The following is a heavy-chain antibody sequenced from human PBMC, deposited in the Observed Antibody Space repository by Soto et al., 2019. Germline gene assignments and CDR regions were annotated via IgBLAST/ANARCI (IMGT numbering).Heavy chain of an antibody. Sequence: ASVKVSCKASGYIFTAYYMHCVRQAPGQVLEWMGWINPISGGTNYAQKFQGRVTMTRDTSISTAFMDLSRLRSDDTAVYYCARGFYETDFNYWGQGTLVTVSS. D-gene: IGHD3-22*01. CDR2: INPISGGT. J-gene: IGHJ4*02. V-gene: IGHV1-2*02. CDR3: ARGFYETDFNY. CDR1: GYIFTAYY.